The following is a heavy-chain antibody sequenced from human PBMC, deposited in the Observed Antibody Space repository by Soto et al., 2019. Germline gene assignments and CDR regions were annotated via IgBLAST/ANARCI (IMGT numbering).Heavy chain of an antibody. CDR3: ARIRGYSYGYSDY. CDR1: GGSFREYY. D-gene: IGHD5-18*01. Sequence: SETLSLTCTVSGGSFREYYWAWIRPPPGKGLEWIGYISDTGTTYYNPSLKSRVSISVDTSKNQFSLKLSSVTAADTAVYYCARIRGYSYGYSDYWGQGTLVTGSS. V-gene: IGHV4-59*08. J-gene: IGHJ4*02. CDR2: ISDTGTT.